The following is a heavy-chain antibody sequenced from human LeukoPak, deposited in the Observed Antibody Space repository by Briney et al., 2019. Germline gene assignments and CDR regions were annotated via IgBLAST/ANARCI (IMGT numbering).Heavy chain of an antibody. J-gene: IGHJ6*02. D-gene: IGHD3-22*01. CDR3: AIYYYDRSGYYFYYHYRIDV. CDR1: GGSFSGYY. Sequence: MASETLSLTCAVYGGSFSGYYWSWIRQPPGKGLEWIGEINHSGSTNYNPSLKSRVTISVDTSKNQFSLKLSSVTAADTAVYYCAIYYYDRSGYYFYYHYRIDVWGQGTTVTVSS. CDR2: INHSGST. V-gene: IGHV4-34*01.